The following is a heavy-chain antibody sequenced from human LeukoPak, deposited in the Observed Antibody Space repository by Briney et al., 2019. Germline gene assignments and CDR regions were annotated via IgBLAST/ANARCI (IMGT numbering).Heavy chain of an antibody. CDR2: IYYSGST. Sequence: SETLSLICTVSGGSISSYYWSWIRQPPGKGLEWIGYIYYSGSTNYNPSLKSRVTISVDTSKNQFSLKLSSVTAADTAVYYCAREVTGDLGAFDIWGQGTMVTVSS. J-gene: IGHJ3*02. D-gene: IGHD7-27*01. V-gene: IGHV4-59*01. CDR1: GGSISSYY. CDR3: AREVTGDLGAFDI.